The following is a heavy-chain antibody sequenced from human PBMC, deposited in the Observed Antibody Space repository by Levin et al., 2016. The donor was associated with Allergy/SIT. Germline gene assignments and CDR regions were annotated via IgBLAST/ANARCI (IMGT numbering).Heavy chain of an antibody. D-gene: IGHD3-22*01. CDR3: ARAWYYDSSGYYYDPYYFDL. V-gene: IGHV5-51*01. J-gene: IGHJ4*02. Sequence: GESLKISCQGSGYSFSSHWIAWVRQMPGRGLEWVGIISPHDSNVRYSPSVPGHVTISVDKSINTAYLQWSRLEASDSAMYYCARAWYYDSSGYYYDPYYFDLWGQGTLVTVSS. CDR1: GYSFSSHW. CDR2: ISPHDSNV.